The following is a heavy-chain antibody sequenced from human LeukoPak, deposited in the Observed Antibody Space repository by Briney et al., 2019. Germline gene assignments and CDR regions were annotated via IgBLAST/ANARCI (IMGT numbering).Heavy chain of an antibody. CDR2: ISSSSSTI. D-gene: IGHD2-2*01. CDR1: GFTFSSYS. Sequence: GGSLRLSCAASGFTFSSYSMNWVRQAPGKGLEWVSYISSSSSTIYYADSVKGRFTISRDNAKNSLYLQMNSLRAEDTAVYYCARERNRNYCSSTSCYQVRDYWGQGTLVTVSS. V-gene: IGHV3-48*01. CDR3: ARERNRNYCSSTSCYQVRDY. J-gene: IGHJ4*02.